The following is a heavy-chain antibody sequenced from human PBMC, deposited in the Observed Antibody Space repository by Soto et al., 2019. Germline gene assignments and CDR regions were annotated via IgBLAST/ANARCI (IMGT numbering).Heavy chain of an antibody. Sequence: QVQLVQSGAEVKKPGSSLKFSGKASEGTFTGFPLSWFDRAPDQGFGWMGGIIPIFGTANYAQKFQGRVTITADESTSTAYMELSSLRSEDTAVYYCARAMTTVTYYFDYWGQGTLVTVSS. CDR3: ARAMTTVTYYFDY. CDR2: IIPIFGTA. V-gene: IGHV1-69*01. CDR1: EGTFTGFP. D-gene: IGHD4-17*01. J-gene: IGHJ4*02.